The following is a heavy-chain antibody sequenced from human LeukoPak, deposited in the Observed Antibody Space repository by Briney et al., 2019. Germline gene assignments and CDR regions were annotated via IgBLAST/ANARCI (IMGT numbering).Heavy chain of an antibody. D-gene: IGHD5-24*01. J-gene: IGHJ4*02. CDR3: APGYRWIDY. V-gene: IGHV3-21*05. CDR1: GFTFSSYS. CDR2: ISETSSFM. Sequence: GGSLRLSCAASGFTFSSYSMNWVRQAPGKGLEWISYISETSSFMYYADSVKGRFTISRDNSKNTLYLQMNNLRPEDTAVYYCAPGYRWIDYWGQGTLVTVSS.